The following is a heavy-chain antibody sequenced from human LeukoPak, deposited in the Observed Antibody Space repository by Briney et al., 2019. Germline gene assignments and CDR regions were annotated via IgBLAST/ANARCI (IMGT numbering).Heavy chain of an antibody. CDR3: AKDGKEWDYSQTNYMDV. J-gene: IGHJ6*03. CDR1: GFTFSSYA. V-gene: IGHV3-23*01. Sequence: GGSLRLSCAASGFTFSSYAMSWVRQAPGKGLEWVSAISGSGGSTYYADSVKGRFTISRDNSKNTLYLQMNSLRAEDTAVYYCAKDGKEWDYSQTNYMDVWGKGTTVTVSS. CDR2: ISGSGGST. D-gene: IGHD4-11*01.